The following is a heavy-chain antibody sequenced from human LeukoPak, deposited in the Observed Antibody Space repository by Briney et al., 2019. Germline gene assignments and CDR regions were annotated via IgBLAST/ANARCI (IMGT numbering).Heavy chain of an antibody. D-gene: IGHD3-22*01. CDR3: AIENFDSGGPGSGSPAFDI. Sequence: GRSLRLSCAASGFSFSKYGLHWVRQAPGKGLRWVAMIWYDGSQRYYVDSVKGRFTISRDSSKNTMFLQMNSLTDEDTAVYYCAIENFDSGGPGSGSPAFDIWGQGTMVSVSS. CDR2: IWYDGSQR. V-gene: IGHV3-33*01. J-gene: IGHJ3*02. CDR1: GFSFSKYG.